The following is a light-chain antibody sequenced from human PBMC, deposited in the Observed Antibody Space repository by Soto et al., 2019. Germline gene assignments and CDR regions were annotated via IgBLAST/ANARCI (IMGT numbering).Light chain of an antibody. V-gene: IGKV3-20*01. J-gene: IGKJ4*01. CDR1: EPIRNTY. CDR3: QQYAYSPLT. CDR2: GAS. Sequence: EIVLTQSPDTLSLSPGERATLSCRTSEPIRNTYVAWYHQQPGQAPRLLIYGASSRAIGIPDRFSGSRSGTDFTLTISRLEPEELALYSCQQYAYSPLTFGGETKVDI.